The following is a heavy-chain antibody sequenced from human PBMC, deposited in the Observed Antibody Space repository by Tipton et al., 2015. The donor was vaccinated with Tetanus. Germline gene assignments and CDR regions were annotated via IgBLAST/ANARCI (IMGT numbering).Heavy chain of an antibody. V-gene: IGHV4-34*01. CDR1: GGSFSGHH. CDR3: ARWEVAATKEPY. D-gene: IGHD1-26*01. J-gene: IGHJ4*02. Sequence: TLSLTCAVYGGSFSGHHWNWTRQPPGKGLEWIGEINPSGSTYHNPSPKSRVTISEDTSKNHFSLKLSSVTAADTAVYYCARWEVAATKEPYWGQGTLVTVSS. CDR2: INPSGST.